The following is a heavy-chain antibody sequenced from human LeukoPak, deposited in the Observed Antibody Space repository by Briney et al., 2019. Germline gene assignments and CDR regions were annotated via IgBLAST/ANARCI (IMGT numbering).Heavy chain of an antibody. Sequence: GASVKVSCKASGYTFTTYGISWVRQAPGQGLEWMGWISAFNGNTNYAQNLQGRVTMTTDTPTSTAYMGLRSLRSDDTAVYYCALFYSSSHPFDYWGQGTLVTVSS. CDR1: GYTFTTYG. J-gene: IGHJ4*02. CDR2: ISAFNGNT. D-gene: IGHD6-6*01. V-gene: IGHV1-18*01. CDR3: ALFYSSSHPFDY.